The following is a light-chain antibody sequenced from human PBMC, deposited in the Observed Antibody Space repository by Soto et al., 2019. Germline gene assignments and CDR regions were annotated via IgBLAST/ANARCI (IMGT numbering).Light chain of an antibody. CDR3: RSYAGSTLLIL. CDR2: ENS. CDR1: SSDVGNYNL. Sequence: QSALTQPASVSGSPGQSITISCTGTSSDVGNYNLVSWYQQHPGKAPKLIIYENSKWPSGVSNRFSGSKSGNTASLTISGLQAEDEADYYCRSYAGSTLLILFGGGTKLTVL. J-gene: IGLJ2*01. V-gene: IGLV2-23*01.